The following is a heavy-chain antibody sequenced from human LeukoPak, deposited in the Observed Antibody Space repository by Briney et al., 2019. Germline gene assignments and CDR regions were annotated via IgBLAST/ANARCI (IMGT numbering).Heavy chain of an antibody. D-gene: IGHD3-10*01. CDR1: GFAFNSYA. CDR3: ARDWRSQGKDTSGSYYAPLDY. CDR2: IYDEWWTS. Sequence: GGSLRLSCKACGFAFNSYAMSWLRRAPGKAGEGFSNIYDEWWTSYYAGSVKGRFTISRDNSRNTLNMQMNGLRAEDPALYYCARDWRSQGKDTSGSYYAPLDYWGQGTQVTVSS. V-gene: IGHV3-23*01. J-gene: IGHJ4*02.